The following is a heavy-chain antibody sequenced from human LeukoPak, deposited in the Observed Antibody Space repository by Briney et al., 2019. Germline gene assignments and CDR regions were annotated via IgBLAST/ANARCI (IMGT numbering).Heavy chain of an antibody. CDR2: IIPMFGTA. CDR1: GGTFSSYA. V-gene: IGHV1-69*05. D-gene: IGHD6-19*01. J-gene: IGHJ4*02. CDR3: AKDVLYSSGWYNYFDH. Sequence: GSSVKVSCKASGGTFSSYAISWVRQAPGQGLEWMGRIIPMFGTANYAQKFQGRVTITTDESMSTAYMELSSLRSEDTAVYYCAKDVLYSSGWYNYFDHWGQGTLVTVSS.